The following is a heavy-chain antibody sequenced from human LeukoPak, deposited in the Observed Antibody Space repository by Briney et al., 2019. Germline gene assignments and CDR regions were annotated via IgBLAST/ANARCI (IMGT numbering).Heavy chain of an antibody. Sequence: GGSLRLSCAASGFTFSSYAMSWVRQAPGKGLEWVSAISGSGGSTYYADSVMGRFTISRDNSKNTLYLQMNSLRAEDTAVYYCAKDSRVVPALIGYWGQGTLVTVSS. J-gene: IGHJ4*02. CDR1: GFTFSSYA. CDR3: AKDSRVVPALIGY. CDR2: ISGSGGST. V-gene: IGHV3-23*01. D-gene: IGHD2-2*01.